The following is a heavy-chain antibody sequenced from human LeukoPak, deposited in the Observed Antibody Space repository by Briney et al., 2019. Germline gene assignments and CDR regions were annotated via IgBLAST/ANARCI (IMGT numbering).Heavy chain of an antibody. Sequence: GGSLRLSCAASGFTFSSYGMHWVRQAAGKGLKWVAFIRYNGNNQYYADSVKGRFTISRDNSKNTLYLQMNSLKGDDTAVYYCAKDSAFYYIDVWGKGTTVIISS. CDR3: AKDSAFYYIDV. J-gene: IGHJ6*03. CDR2: IRYNGNNQ. CDR1: GFTFSSYG. V-gene: IGHV3-30*02. D-gene: IGHD3-10*01.